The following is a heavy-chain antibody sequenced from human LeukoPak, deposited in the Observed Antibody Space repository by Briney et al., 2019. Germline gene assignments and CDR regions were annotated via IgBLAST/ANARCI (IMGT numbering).Heavy chain of an antibody. CDR3: ARVTRHRDGYNYGDY. CDR2: ISSSGSTI. Sequence: GGSLRLSCAASGFTFSSYEMNWVRQAPGKGLEWVSYISSSGSTIYYADSVKGRFTISRDNAKNSLYLQMNSLRAEDTAVYYCARVTRHRDGYNYGDYWGQGTLVTVSS. D-gene: IGHD5-24*01. V-gene: IGHV3-48*03. J-gene: IGHJ4*02. CDR1: GFTFSSYE.